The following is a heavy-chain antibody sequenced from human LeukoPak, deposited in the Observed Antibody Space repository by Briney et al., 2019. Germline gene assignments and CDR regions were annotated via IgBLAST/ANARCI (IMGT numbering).Heavy chain of an antibody. Sequence: SQTLSLTCTVSGGSISSGSYYWSWIRQPAWKGLEWLGRIYTSGSTNYNPSLKSRVTISVDTPKNQFSLKLSSVTVADTAVYYCARARTPGYSISDGYFDYWGQGTLVTVSS. V-gene: IGHV4-61*02. CDR1: GGSISSGSYY. J-gene: IGHJ4*02. CDR2: IYTSGST. D-gene: IGHD6-6*01. CDR3: ARARTPGYSISDGYFDY.